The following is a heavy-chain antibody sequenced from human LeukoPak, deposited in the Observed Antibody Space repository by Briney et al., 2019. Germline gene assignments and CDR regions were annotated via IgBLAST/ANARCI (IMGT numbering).Heavy chain of an antibody. CDR2: ISGSGGST. J-gene: IGHJ4*02. V-gene: IGHV3-23*01. CDR1: GFTFSNYA. CDR3: AKDVLGYYESSGYYSPFDY. D-gene: IGHD3-22*01. Sequence: PGGSLRLSCAASGFTFSNYAMSWVRQAPGKGLEWVSAISGSGGSTYYADSVKGRFTISRDNSKNTLYLQMNSLRVEDTAVYYCAKDVLGYYESSGYYSPFDYWGQGTLVTVSS.